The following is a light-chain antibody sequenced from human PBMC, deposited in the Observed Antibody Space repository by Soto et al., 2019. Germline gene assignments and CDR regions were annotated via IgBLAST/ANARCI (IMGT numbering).Light chain of an antibody. V-gene: IGKV3-20*01. J-gene: IGKJ2*01. CDR2: GVS. CDR1: QTINSG. CDR3: QQYGGSPYT. Sequence: EIVLTQSPGTLSLSPGERATLSWRASQTINSGLAWYQHKRGQAPRLLIYGVSVRAIGIPDRFGGSGSGTGFTLTISRLEPEDFAVYFCQQYGGSPYTFGQGTKVDI.